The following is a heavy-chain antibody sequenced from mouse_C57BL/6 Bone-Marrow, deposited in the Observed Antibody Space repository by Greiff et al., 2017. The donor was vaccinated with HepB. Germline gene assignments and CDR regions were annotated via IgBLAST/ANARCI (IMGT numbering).Heavy chain of an antibody. V-gene: IGHV1-18*01. CDR2: INPNNGGT. D-gene: IGHD1-1*01. CDR1: GYTFTDYN. Sequence: EVQLQQSGPELVKPGASVKIPCKASGYTFTDYNMDWVKQSPGKSLEWIGDINPNNGGTIYNQKFKGKATLTVDKSSSTAYMELRSLTSEDTAVYYCARWGSSSSYWYFDVWGTGTTVTVSS. J-gene: IGHJ1*03. CDR3: ARWGSSSSYWYFDV.